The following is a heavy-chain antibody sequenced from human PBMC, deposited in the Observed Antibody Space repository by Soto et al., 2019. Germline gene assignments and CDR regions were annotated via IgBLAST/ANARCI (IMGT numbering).Heavy chain of an antibody. V-gene: IGHV4-30-2*01. CDR3: EVTTGY. Sequence: NPSETLSLTCAVSGGSISSGGYSGSWIRQPPGKGMEWIGYIYHSGSNYYNPSLKSRVTISVDRSKNQFSLTLSSVTAADTAVYYCEVTTGYWGQGTMVTVSS. CDR1: GGSISSGGYS. D-gene: IGHD4-17*01. J-gene: IGHJ4*02. CDR2: IYHSGSN.